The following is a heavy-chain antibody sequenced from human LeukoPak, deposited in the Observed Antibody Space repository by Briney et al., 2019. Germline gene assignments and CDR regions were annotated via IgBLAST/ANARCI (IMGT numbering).Heavy chain of an antibody. V-gene: IGHV1-24*01. D-gene: IGHD6-6*01. CDR2: FDPEDGET. CDR3: AKDWAYSSSSEAGTMDV. CDR1: GYTLTELS. J-gene: IGHJ6*04. Sequence: ASVKVSCKVSGYTLTELSMHWVRQAPGKGLEWMGGFDPEDGETIYAQKFQGRVTMTEDTSTDTAYMELNSLRAEDTAVYYCAKDWAYSSSSEAGTMDVWGKGTTVTVSS.